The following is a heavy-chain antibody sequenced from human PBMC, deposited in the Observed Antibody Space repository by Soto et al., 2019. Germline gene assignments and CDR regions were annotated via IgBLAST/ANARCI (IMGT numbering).Heavy chain of an antibody. CDR2: IYYSGST. CDR3: VDCGSSAFDC. CDR1: GGSISSGGYY. D-gene: IGHD1-26*01. Sequence: SETLSLTCTVSGGSISSGGYYWSWIRQHPGKGLEWIGYIYYSGSTYYNPSLKSRVTISVDTSKNQFSLQMNSLKTEDTAVYYCVDCGSSAFDCWGQGTLVTVSS. V-gene: IGHV4-31*03. J-gene: IGHJ4*02.